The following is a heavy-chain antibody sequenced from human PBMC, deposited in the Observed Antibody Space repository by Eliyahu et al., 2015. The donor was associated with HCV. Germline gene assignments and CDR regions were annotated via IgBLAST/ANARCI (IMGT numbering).Heavy chain of an antibody. CDR3: ATPGAQWELGYY. CDR1: GFTFSSYG. Sequence: QVQLVESGGGVVQPGRSLRLXCAASGFTFSSYGMHWVRQAPGKGLEWVAVIWYDGSNKYYADSVKGRFTISRDNSKNTLYLQMNSLRAEDTAVYYCATPGAQWELGYYWGQGTLVTVSS. J-gene: IGHJ4*02. V-gene: IGHV3-33*01. CDR2: IWYDGSNK. D-gene: IGHD1-26*01.